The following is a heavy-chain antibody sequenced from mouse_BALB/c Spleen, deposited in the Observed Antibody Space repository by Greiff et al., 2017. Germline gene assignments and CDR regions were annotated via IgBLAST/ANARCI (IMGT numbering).Heavy chain of an antibody. J-gene: IGHJ4*01. CDR1: GFTFSDYY. CDR2: ISDGGSYT. D-gene: IGHD2-10*02. Sequence: EVQGVESGGGLVKPGGSLKLSCAASGFTFSDYYMYWVRQTPEKRLEWVATISDGGSYTYYPDSVKGRFTISRDNAKNNLYLQMSSLKSEDTAMYYCAREGYGNYEAMDYWGQGTSVTVSS. CDR3: AREGYGNYEAMDY. V-gene: IGHV5-4*02.